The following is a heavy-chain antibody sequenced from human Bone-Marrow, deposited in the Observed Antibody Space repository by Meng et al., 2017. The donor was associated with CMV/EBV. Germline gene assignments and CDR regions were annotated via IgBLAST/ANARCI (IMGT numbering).Heavy chain of an antibody. D-gene: IGHD3-3*02. J-gene: IGHJ4*02. CDR3: ARENVLVDY. CDR2: IVVGSGNT. Sequence: SVKVSCKASGFTFTSSAVQWVRQARGQRLEWIGWIVVGSGNTNYAQKFQGRVTMTRDTSISTAYMELSRLRSDDTAVYYCARENVLVDYWGQGTLVTVSS. V-gene: IGHV1-58*01. CDR1: GFTFTSSA.